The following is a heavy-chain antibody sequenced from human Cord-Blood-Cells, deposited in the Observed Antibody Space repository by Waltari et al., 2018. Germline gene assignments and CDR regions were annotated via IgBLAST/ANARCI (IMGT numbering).Heavy chain of an antibody. D-gene: IGHD1-26*01. V-gene: IGHV3-7*01. J-gene: IGHJ4*02. Sequence: EVQLVESGGGLVQPGGSLRLSCAASGFTFSSYWMSCVRQAPGKGLWWVANIKQDGSEKYYVDSVKGRFTISRDNAKNSLYLQMNSLRAEDTAVYYCARDLVGATPDYWGQGTLVTVSS. CDR2: IKQDGSEK. CDR3: ARDLVGATPDY. CDR1: GFTFSSYW.